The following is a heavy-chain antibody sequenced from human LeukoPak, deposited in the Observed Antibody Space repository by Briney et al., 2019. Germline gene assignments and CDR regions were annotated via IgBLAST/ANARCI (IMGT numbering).Heavy chain of an antibody. D-gene: IGHD1-20*01. J-gene: IGHJ4*02. V-gene: IGHV1-69*13. Sequence: ASVKVSCKASGGTFSSYAISWVRQAPGQGLEWMGGIIPIFGTANYAQKFQGRVTITADESTSTAYMELSSLRSEDTAVYYCAGGSRYNWNLDYWGQGTLVTVSS. CDR2: IIPIFGTA. CDR3: AGGSRYNWNLDY. CDR1: GGTFSSYA.